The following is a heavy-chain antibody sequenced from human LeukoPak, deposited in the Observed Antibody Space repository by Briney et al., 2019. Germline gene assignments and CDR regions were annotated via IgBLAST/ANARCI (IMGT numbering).Heavy chain of an antibody. V-gene: IGHV6-1*01. CDR2: TYYRSKWYN. CDR3: ARDLTLGQWLPTNWFDP. J-gene: IGHJ5*02. CDR1: GDSVSSNSAA. Sequence: SQTLSLTCAIPGDSVSSNSAAWYWIRQSPSRGLEWLGRTYYRSKWYNDYAVSVKSRITINPDTSKNQFSLQLNSVTPEDTAVYYCARDLTLGQWLPTNWFDPWGQGTLVTVSS. D-gene: IGHD6-19*01.